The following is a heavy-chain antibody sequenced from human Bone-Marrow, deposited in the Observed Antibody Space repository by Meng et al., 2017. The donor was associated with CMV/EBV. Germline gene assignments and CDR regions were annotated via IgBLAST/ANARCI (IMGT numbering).Heavy chain of an antibody. D-gene: IGHD5-24*01. Sequence: GESLKISCAASGFTFSSYAMHWVRQAPGKGLELVAVISYDGSNKYYADSVKGRFTISRDNAKNSLYLQMNSLRAEDTAVYYCARVMAPDDAFDIWGQGTMVTVSS. CDR3: ARVMAPDDAFDI. J-gene: IGHJ3*02. CDR2: ISYDGSNK. V-gene: IGHV3-30*04. CDR1: GFTFSSYA.